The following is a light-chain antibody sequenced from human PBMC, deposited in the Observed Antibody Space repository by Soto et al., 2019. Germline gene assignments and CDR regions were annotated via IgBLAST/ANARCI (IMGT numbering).Light chain of an antibody. J-gene: IGLJ3*02. V-gene: IGLV2-14*01. CDR3: TSYTATNTLEGV. Sequence: QSVLTQPASVSGSPGQSITISCTATTSDVGGYKYVSWYQQYPGKVPKLIIYEVSNRPSGVSNRFSGSKSGNTASLTISGLQPDDEADYYCTSYTATNTLEGVFGGGTKLTVL. CDR2: EVS. CDR1: TSDVGGYKY.